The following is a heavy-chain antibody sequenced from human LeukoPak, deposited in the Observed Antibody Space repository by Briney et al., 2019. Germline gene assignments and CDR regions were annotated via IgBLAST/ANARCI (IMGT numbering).Heavy chain of an antibody. D-gene: IGHD3-22*01. CDR3: ARGARYYYDTSGYFDF. CDR2: ISHFGGT. Sequence: SETLSLTCTVSGGSINSADYSWSWIRKSAGKGLEWIGYISHFGGTHDNPSFSSRVAMSIDRSKNQFSLCLSSVTAADTAVYYCARGARYYYDTSGYFDFWGQGIPVTVSS. CDR1: GGSINSADYS. V-gene: IGHV4-30-2*06. J-gene: IGHJ4*02.